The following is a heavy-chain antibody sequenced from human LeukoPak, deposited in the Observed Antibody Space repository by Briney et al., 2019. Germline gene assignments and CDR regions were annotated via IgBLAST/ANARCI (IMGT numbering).Heavy chain of an antibody. CDR2: IYHSGST. Sequence: PSETLSLTCGVSGGSISSSNWWTWVRQPPGKGLEWIGEIYHSGSTNYNPSLKSRVTISVDKSKNQFSLKLSSVTAADTAVYYCARDPRDGYAFDYWGQGTLVTVSS. CDR1: GGSISSSNW. V-gene: IGHV4-4*02. CDR3: ARDPRDGYAFDY. J-gene: IGHJ4*02. D-gene: IGHD5-24*01.